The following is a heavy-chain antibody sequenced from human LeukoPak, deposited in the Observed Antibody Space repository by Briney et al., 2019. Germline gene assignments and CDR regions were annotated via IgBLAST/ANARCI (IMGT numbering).Heavy chain of an antibody. CDR1: GFTFTSSA. D-gene: IGHD2-2*02. Sequence: ASVKVSCKASGFTFTSSAVQWVRQARGQRLEWIGWIVVGSGNTNYAQKFQERVTITRDMSTSTAYMELSSLRSEDTAVYYCAAFGVGYCSSTSCYTKYYYYGMDVWGKGTTVTVSS. V-gene: IGHV1-58*01. J-gene: IGHJ6*04. CDR2: IVVGSGNT. CDR3: AAFGVGYCSSTSCYTKYYYYGMDV.